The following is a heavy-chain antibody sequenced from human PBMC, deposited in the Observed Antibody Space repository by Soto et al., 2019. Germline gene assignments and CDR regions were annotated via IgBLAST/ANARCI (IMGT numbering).Heavy chain of an antibody. Sequence: QVLLVQSGTEVKKPGASVTVSCKASGFSFTRNDIHWVRQAPGHGLQWLGWMNTNLNGTDSPNAFTGRVFMTRNTSISTAYLAARELKYDDTAIYYCAREVVEGRSVWLDPWGQGTLVSVSS. V-gene: IGHV1-8*01. J-gene: IGHJ5*02. CDR1: GFSFTRND. D-gene: IGHD2-15*01. CDR2: MNTNLNGT. CDR3: AREVVEGRSVWLDP.